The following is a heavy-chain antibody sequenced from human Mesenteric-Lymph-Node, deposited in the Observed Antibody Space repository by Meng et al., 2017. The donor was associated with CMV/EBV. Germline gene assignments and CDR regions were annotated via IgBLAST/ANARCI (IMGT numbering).Heavy chain of an antibody. D-gene: IGHD2-15*01. J-gene: IGHJ5*02. CDR2: IFPGDSDT. CDR1: GYRFTNYW. CDR3: ARSPRYCSDCSSYKSYFDP. Sequence: GESLKISCKGSGYRFTNYWIGWVRQMPGKGLEWMGIIFPGDSDTRYSPSFQGQVTISADKSITTAYLQWSSLKASDTAMYYCARSPRYCSDCSSYKSYFDPWGQGTLVTVSS. V-gene: IGHV5-51*01.